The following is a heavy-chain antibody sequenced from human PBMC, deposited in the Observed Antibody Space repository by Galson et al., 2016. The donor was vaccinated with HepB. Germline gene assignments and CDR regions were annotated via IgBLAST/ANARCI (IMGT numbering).Heavy chain of an antibody. V-gene: IGHV3-23*01. CDR1: GFTFSSYA. J-gene: IGHJ6*02. CDR3: AKDSIIQLPIQSYYYYYAMDV. D-gene: IGHD2-2*01. CDR2: ISGSGGNT. Sequence: SLRLSCAASGFTFSSYAMSWVRQAPWKGLEWVSAISGSGGNTKYADSVKGRFTISRDKSKNTLFLQMNSLRAEDTAVYYCAKDSIIQLPIQSYYYYYAMDVWGQGTTVTVSS.